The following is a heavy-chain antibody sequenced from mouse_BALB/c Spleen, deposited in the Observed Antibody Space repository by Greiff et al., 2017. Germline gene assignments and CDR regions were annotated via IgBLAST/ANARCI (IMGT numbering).Heavy chain of an antibody. D-gene: IGHD3-3*01. CDR3: TRSRDDYAMDY. V-gene: IGHV1S22*01. Sequence: LKQPGSELVRPGASVKLSCKASGYTFTSYWMHWVKQRPGQGLEWIGNIYPGSGSTNYDEKFKSKATLTVDTSSSTAYMQLSSLTSEDSAVYYCTRSRDDYAMDYWGQGTSVTVSS. CDR2: IYPGSGST. J-gene: IGHJ4*01. CDR1: GYTFTSYW.